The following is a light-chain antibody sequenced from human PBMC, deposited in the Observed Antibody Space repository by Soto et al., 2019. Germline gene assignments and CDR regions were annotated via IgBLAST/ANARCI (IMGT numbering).Light chain of an antibody. CDR3: QQYNNWPLFT. CDR2: GAS. V-gene: IGKV3D-15*01. CDR1: QSVSSN. J-gene: IGKJ3*01. Sequence: EIVMTQSPATLSVSPGERATLSCRASQSVSSNLAWYQQKPGQAPRLLIYGASTRATGIPARFSGSWSGTEFTLPISSLQSEDFAVYYCQQYNNWPLFTFGPGTKVDIK.